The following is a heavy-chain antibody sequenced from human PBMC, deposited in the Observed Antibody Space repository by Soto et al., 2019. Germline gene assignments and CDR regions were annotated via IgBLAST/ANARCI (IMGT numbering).Heavy chain of an antibody. CDR3: ARIRVGYRDDAFDI. CDR1: GGSFSGYH. V-gene: IGHV4-34*01. CDR2: INHSGST. D-gene: IGHD1-1*01. Sequence: SETLSLTCAVYGGSFSGYHWSWIRQPPGKGLEWIGEINHSGSTNYNPSLKSRVTISVDTSKNQFSLKLSSVTAADTAVYYCARIRVGYRDDAFDIWGQGTMVTVSS. J-gene: IGHJ3*02.